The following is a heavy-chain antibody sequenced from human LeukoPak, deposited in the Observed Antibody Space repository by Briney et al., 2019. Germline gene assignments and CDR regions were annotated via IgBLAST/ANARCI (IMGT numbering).Heavy chain of an antibody. J-gene: IGHJ6*03. Sequence: GGSLRLSCAASGFTFSSYWMSWVRQAPGKGLEWVANIKQDGSEKYYVDSVKGRFTISRDNAKNSLYLQMNSLRAEDTAVYYCARAEYGDYGAGYYYMDVWGKGTTVTVSS. CDR2: IKQDGSEK. CDR1: GFTFSSYW. V-gene: IGHV3-7*01. D-gene: IGHD4-17*01. CDR3: ARAEYGDYGAGYYYMDV.